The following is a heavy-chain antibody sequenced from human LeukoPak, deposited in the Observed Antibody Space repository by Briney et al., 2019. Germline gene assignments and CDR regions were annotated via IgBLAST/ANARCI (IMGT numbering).Heavy chain of an antibody. Sequence: GGSLRLSCAASGFTFSSYAMSWVRQAPGKGLEWVSAISGSGGSTYYADSVKGRFTITRDNSKNTLYLQVNSLRAEDTAVYYCAKDLFSGSRFGEKVNWGQGTLVTVSS. CDR1: GFTFSSYA. CDR2: ISGSGGST. J-gene: IGHJ4*02. D-gene: IGHD3-10*01. CDR3: AKDLFSGSRFGEKVN. V-gene: IGHV3-23*01.